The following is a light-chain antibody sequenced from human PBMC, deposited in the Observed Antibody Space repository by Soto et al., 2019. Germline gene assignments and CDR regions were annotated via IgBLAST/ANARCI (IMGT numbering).Light chain of an antibody. CDR2: STN. CDR1: SGSVSTNYY. CDR3: VLYMGSGIWG. V-gene: IGLV8-61*01. Sequence: QTVVTQEPSFSVSPGGTVTLTCGLNSGSVSTNYYPSWYQQAPGQAPRTLIYSTNTRFSGVPDRFSGSILGNKAALTITGAQTDDESDYYSVLYMGSGIWGFGGGTQLTVL. J-gene: IGLJ7*01.